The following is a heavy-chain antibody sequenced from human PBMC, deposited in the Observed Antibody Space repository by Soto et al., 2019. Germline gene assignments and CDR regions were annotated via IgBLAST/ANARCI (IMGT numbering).Heavy chain of an antibody. CDR2: ITVYNGHT. CDR1: GYSFPDYS. Sequence: SVKVSCKTSGYSFPDYSINWVRQAPGQGLEWLGWITVYNGHTNYAPSLQGRVAITADTATSTVYMELTTLRSDDTAVYYCARRKRSYLSYVEYWGEGTPVTVSS. V-gene: IGHV1-18*01. CDR3: ARRKRSYLSYVEY. D-gene: IGHD3-10*01. J-gene: IGHJ4*02.